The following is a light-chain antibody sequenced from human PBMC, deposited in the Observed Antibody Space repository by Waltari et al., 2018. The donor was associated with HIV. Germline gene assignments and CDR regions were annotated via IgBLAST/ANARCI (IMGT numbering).Light chain of an antibody. CDR3: QTWVTGIRV. J-gene: IGLJ3*02. Sequence: QLVLTHSPSASASLGASVKLTCTLSSGHSSYASAWHQQQPEKGPRYLMKLNSDVSHSKGDGIPDRFSGSSSGAARYLTISSLQSDDAADYYCQTWVTGIRVFGGGTKLTVL. CDR1: SGHSSYA. CDR2: LNSDVSH. V-gene: IGLV4-69*01.